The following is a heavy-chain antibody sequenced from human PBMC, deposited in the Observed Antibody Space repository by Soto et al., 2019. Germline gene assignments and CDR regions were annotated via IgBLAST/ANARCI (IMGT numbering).Heavy chain of an antibody. V-gene: IGHV1-69*13. D-gene: IGHD3-9*01. J-gene: IGHJ5*02. CDR3: ARGHFDPNWFDP. Sequence: SVKVSCKASGGTFSSYAISWVRQAPGQGLEWMGGIIPIFGTANYAQKFQGRVTITADESTSTAYMELSSLRSEDTAVYYCARGHFDPNWFDPWGQGTLVTVSS. CDR1: GGTFSSYA. CDR2: IIPIFGTA.